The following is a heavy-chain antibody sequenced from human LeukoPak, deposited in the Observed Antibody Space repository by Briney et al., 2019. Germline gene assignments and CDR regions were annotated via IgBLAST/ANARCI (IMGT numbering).Heavy chain of an antibody. CDR1: GFTFDDYA. CDR3: AKDRGVWGAFDI. D-gene: IGHD3-16*01. V-gene: IGHV3-9*01. CDR2: ISWNSGSI. Sequence: PGGSLRLSCAASGFTFDDYAMHWVRQAPGKGLEWVSGISWNSGSIGYADSVKGRFTISRDNAKNSLYLQMNSLRAEDTALYYCAKDRGVWGAFDIWGQGTMITVSS. J-gene: IGHJ3*02.